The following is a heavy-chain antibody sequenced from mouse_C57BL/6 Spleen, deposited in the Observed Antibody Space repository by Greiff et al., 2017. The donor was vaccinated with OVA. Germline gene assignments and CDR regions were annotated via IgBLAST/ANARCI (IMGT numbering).Heavy chain of an antibody. CDR1: GYTFTSYW. CDR2: IYPGSGST. CDR3: ARPYYSNYYAMDY. J-gene: IGHJ4*01. Sequence: QVHVKQPGAELVKPGASVKMSCKASGYTFTSYWITWVKQRPGQGLEWIGDIYPGSGSTNYNEKFKSKATLTVDTSSSTAYMQLSSLTSEDSAVYYCARPYYSNYYAMDYWGQGTSVTVSS. D-gene: IGHD2-5*01. V-gene: IGHV1-55*01.